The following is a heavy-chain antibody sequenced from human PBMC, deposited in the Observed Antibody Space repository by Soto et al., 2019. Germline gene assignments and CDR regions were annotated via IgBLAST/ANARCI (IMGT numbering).Heavy chain of an antibody. CDR1: GYTFTSYA. V-gene: IGHV1-3*01. D-gene: IGHD2-15*01. J-gene: IGHJ5*02. CDR2: INAGNGNT. Sequence: GSVKVSCKASGYTFTSYAMHWVRQAPGQRLEWMGWINAGNGNTKYSQKFQGRVTITRDTSASTAYMELSSLRSEDTAVYYCARLLPLNWFDPWGQGTLVTVSS. CDR3: ARLLPLNWFDP.